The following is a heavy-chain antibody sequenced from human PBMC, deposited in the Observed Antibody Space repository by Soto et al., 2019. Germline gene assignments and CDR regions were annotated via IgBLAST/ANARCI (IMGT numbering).Heavy chain of an antibody. CDR3: ARGRGYSYGLDP. J-gene: IGHJ5*02. CDR2: ISYSGTT. V-gene: IGHV4-30-4*01. CDR1: GDSISSANNY. D-gene: IGHD5-12*01. Sequence: QVQLQESGPGLVKPSQTLSLTCTVSGDSISSANNYWSWIRQPPGEGLEWIGFISYSGTTSYSPTLXSXLAISLDTSKNQFSLSLTSVTAADTAVYYCARGRGYSYGLDPWGQGTLVTVSS.